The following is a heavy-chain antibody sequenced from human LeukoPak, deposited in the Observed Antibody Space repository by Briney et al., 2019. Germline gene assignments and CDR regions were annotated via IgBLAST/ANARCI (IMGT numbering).Heavy chain of an antibody. Sequence: GRSLRLSCAASGFTFSSYWMHWVRQAPGKGLVWVSRINSDGGSTSYADSVKGRFTISRDNAKNTLYLQMNSLRAEDTAVYYCARYCSGGSCYSGLDYWGQGTLVTVSS. D-gene: IGHD2-15*01. V-gene: IGHV3-74*01. CDR3: ARYCSGGSCYSGLDY. J-gene: IGHJ4*02. CDR1: GFTFSSYW. CDR2: INSDGGST.